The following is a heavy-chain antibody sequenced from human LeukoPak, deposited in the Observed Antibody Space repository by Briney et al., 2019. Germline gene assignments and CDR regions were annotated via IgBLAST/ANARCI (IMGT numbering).Heavy chain of an antibody. D-gene: IGHD5/OR15-5a*01. CDR3: AKGFYDLIDY. CDR2: ISGSGGST. CDR1: GFTFSSYG. V-gene: IGHV3-23*01. Sequence: GGSLRLSCAASGFTFSSYGMSWVRQAQGKGLEWVSAISGSGGSTYYADSVKGRFTISRDNSKNTLYLQMNSLRAEDTAVYYCAKGFYDLIDYWGQGTLVTVSS. J-gene: IGHJ4*02.